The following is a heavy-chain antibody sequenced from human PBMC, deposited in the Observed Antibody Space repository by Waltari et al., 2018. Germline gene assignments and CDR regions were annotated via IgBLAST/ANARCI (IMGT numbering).Heavy chain of an antibody. D-gene: IGHD6-13*01. V-gene: IGHV1-2*02. Sequence: QVHLVQSGAEVKKPGASVKVSCKASGYPLLGYHMQWVRQAPGQGLEWMGWINPNTGNTNYGQKFQGRVTLTRDTPNTTAYMELSGLTSDDTAVYYCARDRWAAERPYKWLDPWGQGTQVTVSS. J-gene: IGHJ5*02. CDR3: ARDRWAAERPYKWLDP. CDR2: INPNTGNT. CDR1: GYPLLGYH.